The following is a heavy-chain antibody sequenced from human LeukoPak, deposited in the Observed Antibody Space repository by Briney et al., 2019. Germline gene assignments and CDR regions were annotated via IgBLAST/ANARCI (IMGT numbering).Heavy chain of an antibody. CDR3: GRDLPTVTSIDY. D-gene: IGHD4-17*01. Sequence: GGSLRLSCAASGFTFSHYYMTWVRQAPGKGLEWVSSISGSSCYIFYADSVKGRFTISRDNAKNSLYLQMNSLRAEDTAVYYCGRDLPTVTSIDYWGQGTLVTVSS. J-gene: IGHJ4*02. CDR2: ISGSSCYI. V-gene: IGHV3-21*06. CDR1: GFTFSHYY.